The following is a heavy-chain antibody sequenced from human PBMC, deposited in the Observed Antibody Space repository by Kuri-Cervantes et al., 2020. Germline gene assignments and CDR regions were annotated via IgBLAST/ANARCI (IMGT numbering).Heavy chain of an antibody. J-gene: IGHJ4*02. CDR3: AGDSLVTTSGVDY. CDR1: GGSVSTGSYY. Sequence: GSLRLSCTVSGGSVSTGSYYWNWIRQPPGKGLEWIGEINHSGSTNYNPSLKSRVTISVDTSKNQFSLKLSSVTAADTAVYYCAGDSLVTTSGVDYWGQGTLVTVSS. CDR2: INHSGST. V-gene: IGHV4-61*01. D-gene: IGHD4-17*01.